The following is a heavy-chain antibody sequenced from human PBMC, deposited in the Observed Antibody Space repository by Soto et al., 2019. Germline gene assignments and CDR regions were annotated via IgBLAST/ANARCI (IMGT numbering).Heavy chain of an antibody. CDR1: GYTFTSYY. CDR2: INPSGGST. Sequence: ASVEVSCKASGYTFTSYYMHWGRQAPGQGLEWRGIINPSGGSTSYAQKFQGRVTMTRDTSTSTVYMELSRLRSEDTAVYYCAREGKYIIRGAHYFDYWGQGTLVTVSS. J-gene: IGHJ4*02. V-gene: IGHV1-46*01. CDR3: AREGKYIIRGAHYFDY. D-gene: IGHD6-13*01.